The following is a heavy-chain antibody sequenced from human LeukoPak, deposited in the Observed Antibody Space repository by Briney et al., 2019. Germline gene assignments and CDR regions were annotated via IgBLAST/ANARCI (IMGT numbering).Heavy chain of an antibody. V-gene: IGHV3-30*02. CDR3: AKDRYYGSGSYYPTNWFDP. CDR1: GFTFSSYG. J-gene: IGHJ5*02. Sequence: PGGSLRLSCAASGFTFSSYGMHWVRQAPGKGLEWVAFIRYDGSNKYYADSVKGRFTISRDNSKNTLYLQMNSLRAEDTAVYYCAKDRYYGSGSYYPTNWFDPWGQGTLVTVSP. D-gene: IGHD3-10*01. CDR2: IRYDGSNK.